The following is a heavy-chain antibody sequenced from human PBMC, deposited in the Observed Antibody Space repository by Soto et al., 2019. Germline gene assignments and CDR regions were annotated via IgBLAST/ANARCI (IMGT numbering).Heavy chain of an antibody. V-gene: IGHV3-23*01. CDR2: ISTSGAST. CDR3: SKGRGSSTTPMDV. J-gene: IGHJ6*04. D-gene: IGHD2-2*01. Sequence: GGSLRLSCAASGFTFSSCAMNWVRQAPGKGLEWVSGISTSGASTYYADSVKGRFTISRDNSKNTLYLQMNSLRAEDTALYYCSKGRGSSTTPMDVWGKGTTVTVSS. CDR1: GFTFSSCA.